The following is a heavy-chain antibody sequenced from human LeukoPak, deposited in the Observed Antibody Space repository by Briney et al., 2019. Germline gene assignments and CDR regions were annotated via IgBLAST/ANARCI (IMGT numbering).Heavy chain of an antibody. CDR2: INPNSGGT. J-gene: IGHJ5*02. D-gene: IGHD2-2*01. V-gene: IGHV1-2*02. CDR3: ARDSGYCSSTSCPNWFDP. Sequence: ASVKVSCKASGYTFTSYYMHWVRQAPGQGLEWMGWINPNSGGTNYAQKFQGRVTMTRDTSISTAYMELSRLRSDDTAVYYCARDSGYCSSTSCPNWFDPWGQGTLATVSS. CDR1: GYTFTSYY.